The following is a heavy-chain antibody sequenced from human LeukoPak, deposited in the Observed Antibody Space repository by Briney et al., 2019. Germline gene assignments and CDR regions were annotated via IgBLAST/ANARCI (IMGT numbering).Heavy chain of an antibody. CDR2: IYTSGST. CDR1: GGSISSGSYY. V-gene: IGHV4-61*02. CDR3: ARVPPSGWYDY. D-gene: IGHD6-19*01. Sequence: PSETLSLTCTVSGGSISSGSYYWSWIRQPAGKGLEWIGRIYTSGSTNYNPSLKSRVTISVDTSKNQFSLKLSSVTAADTAVYFCARVPPSGWYDYWGQGTLVTVSS. J-gene: IGHJ4*02.